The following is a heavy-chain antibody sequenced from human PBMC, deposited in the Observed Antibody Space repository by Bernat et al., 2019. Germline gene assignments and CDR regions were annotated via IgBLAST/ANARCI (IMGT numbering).Heavy chain of an antibody. CDR1: GITATRYY. Sequence: EVQLEESGGGLVQPGGSLRLSCAVSGITATRYYMSWVRQAPGKGLEWVSGVSNGGQTYYTDSVKGRFTVFRHNSNNTLSLQMNSLGLEDTAVYYCAGSVTTPGGFDVWGQGAMVTVSS. CDR2: VSNGGQT. V-gene: IGHV3-53*04. CDR3: AGSVTTPGGFDV. D-gene: IGHD4-17*01. J-gene: IGHJ3*01.